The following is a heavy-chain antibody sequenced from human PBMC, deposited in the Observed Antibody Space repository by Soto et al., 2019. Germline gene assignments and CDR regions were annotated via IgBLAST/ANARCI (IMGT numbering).Heavy chain of an antibody. D-gene: IGHD6-13*01. V-gene: IGHV3-48*01. CDR3: ARHPERIAQIGWFDP. CDR1: GFTFSSYS. J-gene: IGHJ5*02. CDR2: ISSSSSTI. Sequence: PGGSLRLSCAASGFTFSSYSMNWVRQAPGKGLEWVSYISSSSSTIYYADPVKGRFTISRDNAKNSLYLQMNSLRAEDTAVYYCARHPERIAQIGWFDPWGEGTQVTVSS.